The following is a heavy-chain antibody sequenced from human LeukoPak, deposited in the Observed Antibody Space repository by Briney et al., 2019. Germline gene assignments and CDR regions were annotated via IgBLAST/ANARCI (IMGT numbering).Heavy chain of an antibody. D-gene: IGHD2-15*01. Sequence: PSETLSLTCTVSGGSISSYYWSWIRQPPGKGPEWIGYIYYSGSTNYNPSLKSRVTISVDTSKNQFSLKLSSVTAADTAVYYCAREEGGGSISGFDYWGQGTLVTVSS. CDR1: GGSISSYY. J-gene: IGHJ4*02. CDR2: IYYSGST. CDR3: AREEGGGSISGFDY. V-gene: IGHV4-59*01.